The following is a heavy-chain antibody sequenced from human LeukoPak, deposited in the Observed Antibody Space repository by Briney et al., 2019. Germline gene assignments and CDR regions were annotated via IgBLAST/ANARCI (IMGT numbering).Heavy chain of an antibody. CDR1: GFTVSSNY. J-gene: IGHJ4*02. CDR2: IYSGGST. Sequence: PGGSLRLSCAASGFTVSSNYMSWVRQAPGKGLEWVSVIYSGGSTYYADSVKGRFTISRDNSKNTLYLQMNSLRAGDTAVYYCASSIAAAGTFGYWGQGTLVTVSS. V-gene: IGHV3-66*01. CDR3: ASSIAAAGTFGY. D-gene: IGHD6-13*01.